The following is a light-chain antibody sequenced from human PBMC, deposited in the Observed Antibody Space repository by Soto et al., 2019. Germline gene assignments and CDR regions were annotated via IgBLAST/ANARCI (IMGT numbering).Light chain of an antibody. Sequence: DIQMTQSPSTLSASVGDRVTITCRASQSISSWLAWYQQKPGKAPKLLIYKASSLESGVPSRFSGSGSGTEFTLTISSRQPDDFATYYCQQYNSSPTFGQGTKVESK. CDR3: QQYNSSPT. CDR2: KAS. CDR1: QSISSW. V-gene: IGKV1-5*03. J-gene: IGKJ1*01.